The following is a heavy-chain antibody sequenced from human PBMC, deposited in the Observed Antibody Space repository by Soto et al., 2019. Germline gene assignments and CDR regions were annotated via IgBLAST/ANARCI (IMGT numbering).Heavy chain of an antibody. J-gene: IGHJ5*02. CDR3: ARTLYDALGNWFDP. CDR1: GGTFSSYA. Sequence: QVQLVQSGAEVKKPGSSVKVSCKASGGTFSSYAISWVRQAPGHGLEWMGGIIPIFGTANYAQKFQGRVTITADESTSTAYRVLSSLRSEDAAVYYCARTLYDALGNWFDPWGQGTLVTVSS. CDR2: IIPIFGTA. D-gene: IGHD3-3*01. V-gene: IGHV1-69*12.